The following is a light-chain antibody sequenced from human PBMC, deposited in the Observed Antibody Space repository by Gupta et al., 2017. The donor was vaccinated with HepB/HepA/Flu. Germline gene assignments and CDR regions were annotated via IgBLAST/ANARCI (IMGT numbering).Light chain of an antibody. J-gene: IGKJ3*01. CDR1: QDIRNF. CDR2: EAS. CDR3: QQDDNFPFT. Sequence: DIQMTQSPSSLSASIGDRVTITCRASQDIRNFVAWFQQKPGKAPKSLIYEASRLQSGVPSKFSGSGSGTDFTLTINSLQPDDFATYYCQQDDNFPFTFGHGTKVDI. V-gene: IGKV1-16*02.